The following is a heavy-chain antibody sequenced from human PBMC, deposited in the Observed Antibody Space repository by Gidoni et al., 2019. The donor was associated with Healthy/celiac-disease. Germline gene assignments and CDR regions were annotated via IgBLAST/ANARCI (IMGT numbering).Heavy chain of an antibody. CDR3: ARDPPIITGKWFDP. V-gene: IGHV3-21*01. CDR2: ISSSSSYI. CDR1: GFTFSSYS. Sequence: EVQLVESGGGLVKPGGCLRLSCAASGFTFSSYSMNWVRQAPGKGLEWVSSISSSSSYIYYADSVKGRFTISRDNAKNSLYLQMNSLRAEDTAVYYCARDPPIITGKWFDPWGQGTLVTVSS. J-gene: IGHJ5*02. D-gene: IGHD1-20*01.